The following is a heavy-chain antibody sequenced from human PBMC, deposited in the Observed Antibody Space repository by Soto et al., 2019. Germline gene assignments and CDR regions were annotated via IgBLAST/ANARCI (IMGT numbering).Heavy chain of an antibody. CDR1: GFTFSSYA. D-gene: IGHD3-10*01. CDR2: ISYDGSNK. Sequence: GGSLRLSCAASGFTFSSYAMHWVRQAPGKGLEWVAVISYDGSNKYYADSVKGRFTISRDNSKNTMYLQMNSLRAEDTAVYYCARDLVSRGGLGQYYYGSGSYYPVQTYYYGMDVWGQGTTVTVSS. J-gene: IGHJ6*02. CDR3: ARDLVSRGGLGQYYYGSGSYYPVQTYYYGMDV. V-gene: IGHV3-30-3*01.